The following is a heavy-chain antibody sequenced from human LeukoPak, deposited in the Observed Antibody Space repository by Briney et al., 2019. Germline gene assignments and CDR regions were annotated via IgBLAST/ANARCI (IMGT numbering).Heavy chain of an antibody. CDR1: GGSFSGYY. Sequence: NTSETLSLTCAVYGGSFSGYYWSWIRQPPGKGLEWIGEINHSGSTNYNPSLKSRVTISVDTSKNQFSLKLSSVTAADTAVYYCARETSKMTTVVTPADYWGQGTLVTVSS. CDR2: INHSGST. V-gene: IGHV4-34*01. CDR3: ARETSKMTTVVTPADY. D-gene: IGHD4-23*01. J-gene: IGHJ4*02.